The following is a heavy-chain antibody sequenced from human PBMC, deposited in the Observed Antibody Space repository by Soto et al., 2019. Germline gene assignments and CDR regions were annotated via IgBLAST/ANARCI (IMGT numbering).Heavy chain of an antibody. CDR3: ARDTGSYLRGYYYYGMDV. Sequence: QVQLVQSGAEVKKPGSSVKVSCKASGGTFSSYAISWVRQAPGQGLEWMGGIIPIFGTANYAQKFQGRVTITADDSTSTAYRELSSLRSEDTAVYYCARDTGSYLRGYYYYGMDVWGQGTTVTVSS. CDR2: IIPIFGTA. CDR1: GGTFSSYA. V-gene: IGHV1-69*01. J-gene: IGHJ6*02. D-gene: IGHD1-26*01.